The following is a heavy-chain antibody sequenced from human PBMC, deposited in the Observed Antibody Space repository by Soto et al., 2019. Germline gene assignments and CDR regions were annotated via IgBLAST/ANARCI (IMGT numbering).Heavy chain of an antibody. D-gene: IGHD2-15*01. CDR1: GFTFSSYA. CDR3: VRGGGGGLFDP. Sequence: PGGSLRLSCAASGFTFSSYAVHWVRQAPGKGLDWVALISYDGRNKYYADSVKGRFTISRDNAKRSLYLQMMSLTAEDTAIYYCVRGGGGGLFDPWGQGTMVTVSS. CDR2: ISYDGRNK. J-gene: IGHJ5*02. V-gene: IGHV3-30*04.